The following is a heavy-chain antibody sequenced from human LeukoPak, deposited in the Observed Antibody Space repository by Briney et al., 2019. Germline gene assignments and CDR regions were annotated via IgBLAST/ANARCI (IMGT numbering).Heavy chain of an antibody. J-gene: IGHJ4*02. CDR1: GYTFTGYY. D-gene: IGHD3-10*01. V-gene: IGHV1-2*02. CDR3: ARDLRNMVRGVIPLLGY. Sequence: ASVKVSCKASGYTFTGYYMHWVRQAPGQGLEWMGWINPNSGGTNYAQKFQGRVTMTRDTSISTAYMELSRLRSDDTAVYYCARDLRNMVRGVIPLLGYWGQGTLVTVSS. CDR2: INPNSGGT.